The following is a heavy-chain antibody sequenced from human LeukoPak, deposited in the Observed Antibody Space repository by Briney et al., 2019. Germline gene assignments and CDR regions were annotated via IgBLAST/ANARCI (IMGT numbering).Heavy chain of an antibody. CDR2: IYYSGST. Sequence: SETLSLTCTVSGGSISSSSYYWGWIRQPPGKGLEWIGSIYYSGSTYYNPSLKSRVTISVDTSKNQFSLKLSSVTAADTAVYYCARVPYAIFYYYYMDVWGKGTTVTVS. CDR3: ARVPYAIFYYYYMDV. V-gene: IGHV4-39*07. CDR1: GGSISSSSYY. D-gene: IGHD2-8*01. J-gene: IGHJ6*03.